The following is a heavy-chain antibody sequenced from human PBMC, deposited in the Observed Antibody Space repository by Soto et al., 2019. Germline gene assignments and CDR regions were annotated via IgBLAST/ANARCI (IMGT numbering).Heavy chain of an antibody. CDR2: IDGIGSST. CDR3: AKGRDSDYYYYMDV. J-gene: IGHJ6*03. V-gene: IGHV3-23*01. CDR1: GFTFSNYG. Sequence: PGGSLSLSCAASGFTFSNYGMKWVRQAPGKGLEWVSGIDGIGSSTYYADSVKGRFTISRDNSKNTLFLQMNSLRAEDTALYYCAKGRDSDYYYYMDVWAKGTTVTVSS. D-gene: IGHD3-10*01.